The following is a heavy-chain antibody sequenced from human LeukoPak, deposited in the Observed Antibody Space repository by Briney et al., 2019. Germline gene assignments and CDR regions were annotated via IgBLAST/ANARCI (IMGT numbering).Heavy chain of an antibody. D-gene: IGHD1-1*01. J-gene: IGHJ4*02. Sequence: PGGSLRLSCAASGFTFSSYAMSWVRQAPGKGLEWVSAISGSGGSTYYADSVKGRFTISRDNSKNTLYLQMNSLRAEDTAVYYCAKSSLRTTTEYYFDYWGQGTLVTVSS. CDR3: AKSSLRTTTEYYFDY. CDR2: ISGSGGST. CDR1: GFTFSSYA. V-gene: IGHV3-23*01.